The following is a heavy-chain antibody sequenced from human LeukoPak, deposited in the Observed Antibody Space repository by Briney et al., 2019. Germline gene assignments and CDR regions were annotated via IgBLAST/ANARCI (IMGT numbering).Heavy chain of an antibody. V-gene: IGHV4-34*01. J-gene: IGHJ4*02. Sequence: SETLSLTCAVYGGSFSNYYWRWIRQSPGKGLECIGEINYSGITNYNPSLESRVTISVDTSKNQFSLNLSSVTAADTAVYYCARGPRGSGSYYKYWGQGTLVTVSS. CDR2: INYSGIT. CDR1: GGSFSNYY. CDR3: ARGPRGSGSYYKY. D-gene: IGHD3-10*01.